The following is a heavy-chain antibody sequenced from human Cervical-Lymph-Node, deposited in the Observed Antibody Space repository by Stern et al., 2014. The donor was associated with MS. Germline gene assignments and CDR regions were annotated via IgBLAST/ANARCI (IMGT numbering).Heavy chain of an antibody. D-gene: IGHD1-1*01. CDR2: ITNVGST. Sequence: VQLVQSGGGVIQPGGSLRLSCTASGFTVSRDYMTWVRQAPGKGLEWVSLITNVGSTFYTDSVKGRFTISRDDSKNTVYLRMTSLRAEDTAMYYCARDTSSPERSDWWGQGTLVTVSS. CDR1: GFTVSRDY. J-gene: IGHJ4*02. CDR3: ARDTSSPERSDW. V-gene: IGHV3-53*01.